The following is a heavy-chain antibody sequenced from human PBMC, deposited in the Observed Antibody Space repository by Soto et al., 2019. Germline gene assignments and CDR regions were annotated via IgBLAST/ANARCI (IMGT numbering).Heavy chain of an antibody. V-gene: IGHV3-30-3*01. J-gene: IGHJ4*02. D-gene: IGHD5-18*01. Sequence: QVQLVESGGGVVQPGRSLRLSCAASGFTFSSYAMHWVRQAPGKGLEWVAVISYDGSNKYYADSVKGRFTISRDNSKNTLYLQMNSLRAEDTAVYYCVRDGQYSYGTFDYWGQGTLVTVSS. CDR2: ISYDGSNK. CDR3: VRDGQYSYGTFDY. CDR1: GFTFSSYA.